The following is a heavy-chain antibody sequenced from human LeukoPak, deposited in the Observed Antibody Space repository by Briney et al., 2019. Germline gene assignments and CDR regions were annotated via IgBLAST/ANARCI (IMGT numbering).Heavy chain of an antibody. Sequence: SVKVSCKASGGTFSSYAISWVRQAPGQGLEWMGGIIPIFGTANYAQKFQGRVTITTDESTSTAYMELSSLRSGDTAVYYCARAIAAAGTENYYYYMDVWGKGTTVTVSS. CDR3: ARAIAAAGTENYYYYMDV. CDR2: IIPIFGTA. CDR1: GGTFSSYA. V-gene: IGHV1-69*05. D-gene: IGHD6-13*01. J-gene: IGHJ6*03.